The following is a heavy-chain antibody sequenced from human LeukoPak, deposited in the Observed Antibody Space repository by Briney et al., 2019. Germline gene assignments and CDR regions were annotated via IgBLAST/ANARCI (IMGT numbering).Heavy chain of an antibody. J-gene: IGHJ4*02. CDR2: IKQDGSET. D-gene: IGHD1-26*01. Sequence: GSLRLSCAASGFTFSTFWMSWVRQAPGKGLEGVANIKQDGSETHHVDSVNGRFTISRDNARNSLYLQMNSLRADDTAVYYCARDKVVGATYFDNWGQGTLVTVSS. CDR1: GFTFSTFW. CDR3: ARDKVVGATYFDN. V-gene: IGHV3-7*01.